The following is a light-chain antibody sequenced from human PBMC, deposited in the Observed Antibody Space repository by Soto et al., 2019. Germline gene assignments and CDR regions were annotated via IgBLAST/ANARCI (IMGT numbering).Light chain of an antibody. CDR2: GAS. CDR3: QQYNSYDVLT. Sequence: DIQMTQSPSTLSASVGDRVTITCRARQSICRWLAWNQQKPGKAPKLLIYGASSLGRGVPSRFSGSGSGTEFTLTISSLQPDDVAAYYCQQYNSYDVLTFGHGTKVDIK. V-gene: IGKV1-5*01. J-gene: IGKJ1*01. CDR1: QSICRW.